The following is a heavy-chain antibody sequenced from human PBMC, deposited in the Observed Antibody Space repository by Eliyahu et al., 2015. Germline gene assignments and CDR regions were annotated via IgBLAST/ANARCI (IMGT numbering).Heavy chain of an antibody. D-gene: IGHD4-17*01. CDR3: ARASNPGDYRYFDF. CDR2: IDWDDDK. J-gene: IGHJ4*02. Sequence: QVTLKESGPALVKPTQTLTLTCTFSGFSLXXHGMRVTWLRQPPGKALEWLARIDWDDDKFYRNWDGAEFHRGSLKSRLTISKDTSKNQVVLTMTNVDPADTGTYYCARASNPGDYRYFDFWGPGMLVTVSS. CDR1: GFSLXXHGMR. V-gene: IGHV2-70*04.